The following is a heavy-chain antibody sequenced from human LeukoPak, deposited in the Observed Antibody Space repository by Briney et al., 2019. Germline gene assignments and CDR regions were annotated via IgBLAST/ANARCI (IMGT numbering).Heavy chain of an antibody. D-gene: IGHD3-9*01. J-gene: IGHJ4*02. Sequence: ASVKVSCKASGYTFTSYYMHWVRQAPGQGLEWMGIINPSCGSTSYAQKFQGRVTMTRDTSTSTVYMELSSLRSEDTAVYYCARQHSNYDILTGYYIGSRLPDYWGQGTLVTVSS. CDR2: INPSCGST. CDR1: GYTFTSYY. V-gene: IGHV1-46*01. CDR3: ARQHSNYDILTGYYIGSRLPDY.